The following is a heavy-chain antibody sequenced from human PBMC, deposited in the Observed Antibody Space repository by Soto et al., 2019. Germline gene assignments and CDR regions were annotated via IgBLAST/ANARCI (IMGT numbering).Heavy chain of an antibody. V-gene: IGHV3-74*01. J-gene: IGHJ4*02. CDR1: GFTFNNFW. Sequence: GGSLRLSCAASGFTFNNFWMYWVRQTPEKGLVWVSGINSDGTTTIYADSVKGRFTISRDNAKNTLYLQMNSLTVEDTAIYYCVRDIRWGQGTLVTAPQ. CDR3: VRDIR. CDR2: INSDGTTT.